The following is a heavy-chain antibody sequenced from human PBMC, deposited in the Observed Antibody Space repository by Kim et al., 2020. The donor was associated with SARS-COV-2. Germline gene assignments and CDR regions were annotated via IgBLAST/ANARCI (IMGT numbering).Heavy chain of an antibody. CDR3: VKDMSGYYRPFDY. D-gene: IGHD3-22*01. V-gene: IGHV3-23*01. J-gene: IGHJ4*02. Sequence: YTAAVGGRFTISRDNSGDTLYLEMNSLRAEDTAVYYCVKDMSGYYRPFDYWGQGTLVTVSS.